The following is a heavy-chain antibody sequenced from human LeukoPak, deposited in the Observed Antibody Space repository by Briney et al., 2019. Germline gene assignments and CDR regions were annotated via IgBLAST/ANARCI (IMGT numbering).Heavy chain of an antibody. CDR1: GGSFSGYY. CDR3: ARGRYCSGGSCYGGRKDNWFDP. Sequence: SETLSLTCAVYGGSFSGYYWSWIRQPPGKGLEWIGEINHSGSTNYNPSLKSRVTISVDTSKNQFSLKLSSVTAADTAVYYCARGRYCSGGSCYGGRKDNWFDPWGQGTLVTVSS. V-gene: IGHV4-34*01. J-gene: IGHJ5*02. D-gene: IGHD2-15*01. CDR2: INHSGST.